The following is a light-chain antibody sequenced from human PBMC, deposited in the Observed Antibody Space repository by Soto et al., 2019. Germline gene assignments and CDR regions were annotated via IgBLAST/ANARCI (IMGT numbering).Light chain of an antibody. V-gene: IGKV3-20*01. CDR1: RDVNSGL. Sequence: EIVLTQSPGTLSLSPGERATLSCRASRDVNSGLLAWYQQKPGQAPRLLIYGASSGATGIPDRFSGSGSGTDFTLTISRLEPEDFALYHCQQYGSATITFGQGTRLEIK. CDR2: GAS. J-gene: IGKJ5*01. CDR3: QQYGSATIT.